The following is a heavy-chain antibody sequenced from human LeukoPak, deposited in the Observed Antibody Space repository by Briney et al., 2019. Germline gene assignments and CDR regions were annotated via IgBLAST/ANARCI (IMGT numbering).Heavy chain of an antibody. Sequence: GESLKISCKGSGYTFTSYWIGWVGQMPGKGLEWMGIIYPGDSDTRYSPSFQAQVTLSADKSISTDYLQWSSLKASDTAMYYCARLERTNVRHNWFDHCGERTLVTVSS. CDR1: GYTFTSYW. CDR2: IYPGDSDT. J-gene: IGHJ5*02. CDR3: ARLERTNVRHNWFDH. V-gene: IGHV5-51*01. D-gene: IGHD5-24*01.